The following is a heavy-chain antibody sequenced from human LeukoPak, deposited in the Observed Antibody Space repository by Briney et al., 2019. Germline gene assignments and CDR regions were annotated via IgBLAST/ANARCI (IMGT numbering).Heavy chain of an antibody. CDR2: INPNSGGT. J-gene: IGHJ6*02. CDR3: ARSYYYYYGMDV. Sequence: ASVKVSCKASGYTFTGYYMHWVRQAPGQGLEWMGWINPNSGGTNYAQKFQGWVTMTRDTSISTAYMELSRPRSDDTAVYYCARSYYYYYGMDVWGQGTTVTVSS. CDR1: GYTFTGYY. V-gene: IGHV1-2*04.